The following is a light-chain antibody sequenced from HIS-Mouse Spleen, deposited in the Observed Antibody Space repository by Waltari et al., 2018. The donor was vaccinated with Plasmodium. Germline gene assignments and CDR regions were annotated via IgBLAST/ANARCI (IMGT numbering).Light chain of an antibody. Sequence: EIVMTQSPATLSVSPGERATLHCRASQRVSSNLAWYQQKPGPAPRLLIYGASTRATGIPARFSGSGSGTEFTLTISSLQSEDFAVYYCQQYNNWPFTFGPGTKVDIK. V-gene: IGKV3-15*01. J-gene: IGKJ3*01. CDR2: GAS. CDR3: QQYNNWPFT. CDR1: QRVSSN.